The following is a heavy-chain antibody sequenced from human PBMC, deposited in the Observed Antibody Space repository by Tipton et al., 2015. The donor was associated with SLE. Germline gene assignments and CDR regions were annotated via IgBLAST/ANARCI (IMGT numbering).Heavy chain of an antibody. CDR1: GGSISSSGYY. Sequence: TLSLTCSVSGGSISSSGYYWGWIRQPPGKGLEWIGTIYYSGGTSYNPSLKSRVTISVDTSKNQFSLKLNSVTAADTAIYFCARGKWDLRKFYYYCMDVWGKGTTVTVSS. CDR3: ARGKWDLRKFYYYCMDV. D-gene: IGHD1-14*01. CDR2: IYYSGGT. V-gene: IGHV4-39*07. J-gene: IGHJ6*03.